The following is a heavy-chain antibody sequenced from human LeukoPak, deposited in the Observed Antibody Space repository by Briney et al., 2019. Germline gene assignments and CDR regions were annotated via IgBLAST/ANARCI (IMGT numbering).Heavy chain of an antibody. CDR3: ARDSSGYSGFDY. CDR1: RYTFTGYY. CDR2: INPNSGGT. D-gene: IGHD3-22*01. V-gene: IGHV1-2*02. Sequence: GASVKVSCKASRYTFTGYYMHWVRQAPGQGLEWMGWINPNSGGTNYAQKFQGRVTMTRDTSISTAYMELSRLRSDDTAVYYWARDSSGYSGFDYWGQGTLVTVSS. J-gene: IGHJ4*02.